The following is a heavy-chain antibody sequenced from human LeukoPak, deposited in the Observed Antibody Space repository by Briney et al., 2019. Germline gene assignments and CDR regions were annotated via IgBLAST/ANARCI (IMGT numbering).Heavy chain of an antibody. D-gene: IGHD6-19*01. CDR2: ISSSGSTI. J-gene: IGHJ4*02. Sequence: SGGSLRLSCAASGFTFSDYYMSWIRQAPGKGLEWVSYISSSGSTIYYADSVKGRFTISRDNAKNSLYLQMNSLRAEDTAVYYCAKDRPQQWLVPQASINDFDYWGQGTLVTVSS. CDR1: GFTFSDYY. CDR3: AKDRPQQWLVPQASINDFDY. V-gene: IGHV3-11*01.